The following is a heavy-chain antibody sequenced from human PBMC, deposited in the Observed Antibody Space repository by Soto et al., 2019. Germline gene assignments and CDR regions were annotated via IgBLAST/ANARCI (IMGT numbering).Heavy chain of an antibody. CDR2: ISTSSSSI. CDR1: GVSFRTYN. CDR3: ASGYSGYA. V-gene: IGHV3-48*02. D-gene: IGHD5-12*01. Sequence: EVQLVESGGGLVQPGGSLRLSCAASGVSFRTYNMNWVRQAPGKGLEWVSYISTSSSSIYYADSVKGRFTISRDNAKNSLYLQMNSLRDEDTAVYYCASGYSGYAWGQGTLVTVSS. J-gene: IGHJ4*02.